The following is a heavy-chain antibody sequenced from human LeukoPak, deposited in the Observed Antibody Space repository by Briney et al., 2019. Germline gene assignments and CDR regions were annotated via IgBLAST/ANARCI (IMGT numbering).Heavy chain of an antibody. CDR3: ARGARFSSSWYRLFDY. CDR2: MNPNSGNT. CDR1: GYTLTSYD. Sequence: ASVKVSCKASGYTLTSYDINWVRQATGQGLEWMGWMNPNSGNTGYAQEFQGRVTMTRNTSISTAYMELSSLRSEDTAVYYYARGARFSSSWYRLFDYWGQGTLVTVSS. D-gene: IGHD6-13*01. J-gene: IGHJ4*02. V-gene: IGHV1-8*01.